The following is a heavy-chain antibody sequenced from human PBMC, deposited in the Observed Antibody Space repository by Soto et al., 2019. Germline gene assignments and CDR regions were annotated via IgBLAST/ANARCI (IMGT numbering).Heavy chain of an antibody. V-gene: IGHV1-8*01. CDR2: MNAKSGDT. D-gene: IGHD3-16*01. CDR3: ARGNPFNYAGFDV. CDR1: GYTFSDFD. J-gene: IGHJ6*02. Sequence: QAHMEQSGAELKRPGASVNVSCKASGYTFSDFDINWLRQASGQGPEWMGWMNAKSGDTFFPQRFHGKLNMTWDTALSTAYMEVGSLTSDDTDIYYCARGNPFNYAGFDVWGQGTTVAVSS.